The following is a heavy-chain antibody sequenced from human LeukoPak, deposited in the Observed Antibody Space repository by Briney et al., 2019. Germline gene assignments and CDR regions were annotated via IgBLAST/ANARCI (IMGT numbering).Heavy chain of an antibody. CDR1: GFTFSSYE. V-gene: IGHV3-48*03. D-gene: IGHD3-10*01. CDR3: AKGRLLWFGEFDIDF. Sequence: GGSLRLSCAASGFTFSSYEMNWVRQAPGKGLEWVSYISSSGSTIYYADSVKGRFTISRDNAKNTLYLQMTSLRAEDTAVYYCAKGRLLWFGEFDIDFWGQGTLVTVSS. J-gene: IGHJ4*02. CDR2: ISSSGSTI.